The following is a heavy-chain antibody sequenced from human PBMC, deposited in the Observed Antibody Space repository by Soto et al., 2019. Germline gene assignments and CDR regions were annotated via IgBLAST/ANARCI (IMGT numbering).Heavy chain of an antibody. J-gene: IGHJ6*02. D-gene: IGHD5-18*01. Sequence: ASVKVSCTASGYTFTGYYMHWVRQAPGQGLEWMGWINPNSGGTNYAQKFQGWVTMTRDTSISTAYMELSRLRSDDKDVYYCATAPRRGRQLWPEDYYGMDVWGQGPTGNGSS. V-gene: IGHV1-2*04. CDR1: GYTFTGYY. CDR2: INPNSGGT. CDR3: ATAPRRGRQLWPEDYYGMDV.